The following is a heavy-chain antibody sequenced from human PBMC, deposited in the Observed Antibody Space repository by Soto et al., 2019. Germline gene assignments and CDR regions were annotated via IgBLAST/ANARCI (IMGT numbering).Heavy chain of an antibody. V-gene: IGHV3-30*18. CDR1: GFTFSFYG. CDR2: ISYDGSNK. D-gene: IGHD7-27*01. CDR3: AKDLGHGGRGAFDI. J-gene: IGHJ3*02. Sequence: QVQLVESGGGVVQPGRSLRLSCAASGFTFSFYGMHWVRQAPGKGLEWVAVISYDGSNKYYADSVKGRFTISRDNSKNTLDLQRNSLRAEDTAVYYCAKDLGHGGRGAFDIWGQGTMVTVSS.